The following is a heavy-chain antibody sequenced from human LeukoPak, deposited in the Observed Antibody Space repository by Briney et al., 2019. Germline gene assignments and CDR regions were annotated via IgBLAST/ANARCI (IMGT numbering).Heavy chain of an antibody. CDR2: IYASGST. CDR3: ARKGDV. J-gene: IGHJ6*04. CDR1: GGSISSGTYY. Sequence: SETLSLTCTVSGGSISSGTYYWSWIRQPAGKGLEWIGRIYASGSTDYNPSLKSRVTISLDTSKNQFSLKLNSVTAADTAVYYCARKGDVWGKGTTVTVSS. V-gene: IGHV4-61*02.